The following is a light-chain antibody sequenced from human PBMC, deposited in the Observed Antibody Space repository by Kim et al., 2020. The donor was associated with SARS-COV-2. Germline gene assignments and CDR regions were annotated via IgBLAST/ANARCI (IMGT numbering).Light chain of an antibody. Sequence: LSPGERATLSCRTSQTVISSFLGWYQQKPGQAPRLLIYGASDRATGVPDRFSGSGSGTDFTLTISRLEPEDCAVYYCQQYYTSPYTFGQGTKLQI. J-gene: IGKJ2*01. CDR2: GAS. CDR3: QQYYTSPYT. V-gene: IGKV3-20*01. CDR1: QTVISSF.